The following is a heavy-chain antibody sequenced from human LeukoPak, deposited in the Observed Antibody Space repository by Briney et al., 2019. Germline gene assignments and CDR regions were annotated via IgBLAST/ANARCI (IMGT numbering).Heavy chain of an antibody. D-gene: IGHD6-19*01. Sequence: ASVKVSCKASGYTFTNYGITWVRQAPGQGLEWMGWITAYNGNTNYAQKFQGRVTMTTDTSTSTAYMELTSLRFDDTAVYYCAREGLASGWKFFDYWGQGTLVTVSS. CDR3: AREGLASGWKFFDY. CDR1: GYTFTNYG. CDR2: ITAYNGNT. J-gene: IGHJ4*02. V-gene: IGHV1-18*01.